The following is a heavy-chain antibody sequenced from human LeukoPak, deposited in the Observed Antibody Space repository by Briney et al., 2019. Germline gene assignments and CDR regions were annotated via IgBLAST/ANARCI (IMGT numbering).Heavy chain of an antibody. CDR1: GGSISSYY. J-gene: IGHJ4*02. V-gene: IGHV4-59*08. CDR3: ARHGYSIHVLDS. D-gene: IGHD4-11*01. Sequence: PSETLSLTCTVSGGSISSYYWSWIRQPPGKGLEWIGYIYYSGSTNYNPSLKSRVTISVDTSKNQFSLKLSSVTAADTAVYFCARHGYSIHVLDSWGQGTLVTVSS. CDR2: IYYSGST.